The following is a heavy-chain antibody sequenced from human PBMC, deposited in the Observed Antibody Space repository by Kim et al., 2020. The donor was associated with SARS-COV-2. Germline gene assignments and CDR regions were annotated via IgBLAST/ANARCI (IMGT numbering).Heavy chain of an antibody. V-gene: IGHV1-18*01. Sequence: ASVKVSCQASNYIFINYGISWVRQAPGQGLEWMGWIRPHNGNTNYEQKFQGRLALNTDVSTSTAYMELRSLTSDDTAVYYCAREYYYGSGTYDSFDAYDV. J-gene: IGHJ3*01. CDR3: AREYYYGSGTYDSFDAYDV. D-gene: IGHD3-10*01. CDR2: IRPHNGNT. CDR1: NYIFINYG.